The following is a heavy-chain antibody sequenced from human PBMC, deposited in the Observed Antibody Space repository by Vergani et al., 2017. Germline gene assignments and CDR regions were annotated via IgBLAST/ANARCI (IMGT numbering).Heavy chain of an antibody. Sequence: EVQLVESGGGLVQPGGSLRLSCAASGFMFSNYWMNWVRQAPGKGLEWVANIKQDGSEQYYVDSVKGRFTISRDNAKNSLYLQLSSLRVEDTAIYYCARGPPSEYWGQGTLVTVSS. J-gene: IGHJ4*02. V-gene: IGHV3-7*01. CDR3: ARGPPSEY. CDR2: IKQDGSEQ. CDR1: GFMFSNYW.